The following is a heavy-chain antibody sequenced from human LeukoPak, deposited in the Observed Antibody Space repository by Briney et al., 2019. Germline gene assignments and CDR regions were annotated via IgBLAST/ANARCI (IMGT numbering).Heavy chain of an antibody. V-gene: IGHV5-51*01. CDR2: IYPGDFDI. Sequence: GESLKISCKGSGYSFTSYWIGWVRQMPGKGLEWMGIIYPGDFDIRYSPSFQGQVTISADKSISTAYLQWSSLKASDTAMYYCAIHNYGGNSEINYWGQGTLVTVSS. J-gene: IGHJ4*02. CDR1: GYSFTSYW. D-gene: IGHD4-23*01. CDR3: AIHNYGGNSEINY.